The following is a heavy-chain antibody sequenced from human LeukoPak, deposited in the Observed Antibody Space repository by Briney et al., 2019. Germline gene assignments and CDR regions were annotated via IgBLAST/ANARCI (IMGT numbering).Heavy chain of an antibody. CDR2: ISGSGGST. Sequence: PGGSLRLSCAASGFSFSSYAMSWVRQAPGKGLEWVSAISGSGGSTYYADFAKGRFTISRDNSKNTLYLQMNSLRAEDTAVYYCATFTMVRTADYWGQGTLVTVSS. CDR1: GFSFSSYA. V-gene: IGHV3-23*01. D-gene: IGHD3-10*01. J-gene: IGHJ4*02. CDR3: ATFTMVRTADY.